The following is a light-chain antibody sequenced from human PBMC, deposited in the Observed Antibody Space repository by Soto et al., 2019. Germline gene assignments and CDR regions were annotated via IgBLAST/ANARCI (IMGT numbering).Light chain of an antibody. CDR1: QSVSSN. V-gene: IGKV3-15*01. CDR3: QQYNNWPPLLT. Sequence: EIVMTQSPATLSVSPGERATLSCRARQSVSSNLASYQQKPGQAPRLLIYGASTRATGIPARFSGSGSGTEFTLTISSLQSEDFAVYYCQQYNNWPPLLTFGPGTKVDIK. J-gene: IGKJ3*01. CDR2: GAS.